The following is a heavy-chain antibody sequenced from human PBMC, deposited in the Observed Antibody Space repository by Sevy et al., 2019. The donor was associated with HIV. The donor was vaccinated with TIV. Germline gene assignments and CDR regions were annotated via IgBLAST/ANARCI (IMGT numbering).Heavy chain of an antibody. D-gene: IGHD6-6*01. CDR1: GGSISSSSYY. Sequence: SETLSLTCTVSGGSISSSSYYWGWIRQPPGKGLEWIGSIYYSETTYYNPSLKSRVTISVDTSKNQFSLKLSSVTAADTAVYYCAREDTGSSIAAPTGWGQGTLVTVSS. J-gene: IGHJ4*02. V-gene: IGHV4-39*02. CDR2: IYYSETT. CDR3: AREDTGSSIAAPTG.